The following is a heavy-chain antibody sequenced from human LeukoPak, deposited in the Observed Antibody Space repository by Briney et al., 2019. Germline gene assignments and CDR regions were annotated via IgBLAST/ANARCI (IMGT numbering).Heavy chain of an antibody. CDR1: GFTFSSYT. V-gene: IGHV3-21*01. Sequence: GGSLGLSCAASGFTFSSYTMNWVRQAPGKGLEWVSSISSSSYYIYYADSVKGRFTISRDNAKNSLYLQMNSLRAEDTAVYYCARGSTLVRGLNFWSPDYWGQGTLVTVSS. CDR3: ARGSTLVRGLNFWSPDY. J-gene: IGHJ4*02. CDR2: ISSSSYYI. D-gene: IGHD3-10*01.